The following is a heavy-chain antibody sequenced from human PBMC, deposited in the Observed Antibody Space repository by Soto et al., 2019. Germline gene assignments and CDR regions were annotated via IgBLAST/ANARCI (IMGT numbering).Heavy chain of an antibody. CDR3: ASPDRSLIAAAGHYYYYGMDV. V-gene: IGHV3-21*01. CDR1: GFTFSSYS. J-gene: IGHJ6*02. CDR2: ISSSSSYI. D-gene: IGHD6-13*01. Sequence: PGGSLRLSCAASGFTFSSYSMNWVRQAPGKGLEWVSSISSSSSYIYYADSVKGRFTISRDNAKNSLYLQMNSLRAEDTAVYYCASPDRSLIAAAGHYYYYGMDVWGQGATVTVSS.